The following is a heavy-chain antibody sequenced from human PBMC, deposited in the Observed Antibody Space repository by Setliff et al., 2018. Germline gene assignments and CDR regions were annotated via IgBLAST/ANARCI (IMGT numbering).Heavy chain of an antibody. CDR1: GFTFSKYW. V-gene: IGHV3-74*01. CDR3: ASIDWGENFYNMDV. J-gene: IGHJ6*03. CDR2: INGDGTIT. Sequence: GESLKISCGASGFTFSKYWMYWVRQVPGKGLVWVSRINGDGTITNYADSVKGRFTTSRDNAKNTLYLQMNSLRGEDTAVYFCASIDWGENFYNMDVWGKGTTVTVSS. D-gene: IGHD7-27*01.